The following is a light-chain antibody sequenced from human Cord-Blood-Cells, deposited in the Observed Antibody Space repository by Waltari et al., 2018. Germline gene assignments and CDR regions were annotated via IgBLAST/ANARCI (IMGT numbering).Light chain of an antibody. V-gene: IGKV1-17*01. CDR2: AAS. CDR1: QGIRND. CDR3: RQQNSYPWT. Sequence: DIQMTQSPSSLSPSVGDRVTITSRASQGIRNDLGWYQQKPEKAPTRLIYAASSLQSGVPSRFSGSGSGAEFTLTSSSLQPEDFATYYCRQQNSYPWTFGQGTKVEIK. J-gene: IGKJ1*01.